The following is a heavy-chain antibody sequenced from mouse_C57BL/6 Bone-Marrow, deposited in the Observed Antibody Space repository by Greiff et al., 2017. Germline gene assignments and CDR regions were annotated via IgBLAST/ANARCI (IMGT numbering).Heavy chain of an antibody. D-gene: IGHD1-1*01. Sequence: EVKVVASGGGLVTPGGSLKLSCAASGFTFSSYAMSWVRQTPEKRLAWVATISDGGSYTYYPDNVKGRFTISRAHAKNNRYLQIIHLRTENTDMNDSERGLYGSPGYAYWGQVTLVTVSA. J-gene: IGHJ3*01. CDR1: GFTFSSYA. V-gene: IGHV5-4*03. CDR3: ERGLYGSPGYAY. CDR2: ISDGGSYT.